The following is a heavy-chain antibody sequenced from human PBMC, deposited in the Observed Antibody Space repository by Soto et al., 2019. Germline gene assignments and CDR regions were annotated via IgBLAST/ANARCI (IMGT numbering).Heavy chain of an antibody. CDR3: TTETIAGTPGLDT. J-gene: IGHJ5*02. CDR2: ISVSDVFI. Sequence: DGCLRLSCAAAGFNVGAFAVNWVRQAPGKGLEWVAGISVSDVFIYYSDSGRGRFYISRDASENILYLQMNSLRVDDTALYYCTTETIAGTPGLDTWGPETLVAASS. V-gene: IGHV3-23*01. CDR1: GFNVGAFA. D-gene: IGHD1-1*01.